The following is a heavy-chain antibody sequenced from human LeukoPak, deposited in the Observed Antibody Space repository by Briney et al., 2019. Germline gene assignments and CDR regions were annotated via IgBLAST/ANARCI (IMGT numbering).Heavy chain of an antibody. CDR2: ISGRGDST. D-gene: IGHD3-16*01. Sequence: PGGSLRLSCAASGFTFSSYAISWVRQAPGKGLEWVSSISGRGDSTYYADAVKGRFTISRDNSKNTVYLTMNSLRVEDTAVYYCAKEYSYNYVWDRWGQGTLVTVSS. V-gene: IGHV3-23*01. CDR3: AKEYSYNYVWDR. CDR1: GFTFSSYA. J-gene: IGHJ5*02.